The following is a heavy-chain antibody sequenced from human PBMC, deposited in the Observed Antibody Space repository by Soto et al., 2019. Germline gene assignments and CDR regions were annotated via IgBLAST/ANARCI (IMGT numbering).Heavy chain of an antibody. CDR3: AREDNYFSSTSCYDYYYYMDV. Sequence: GGSLRLSCAASGFTFTNYWMHWVRQAPGRGLVWVSRINSDGSSRFYADSVKGRFTISRDNAENTVYLQMNSLRAEDTAVYYCAREDNYFSSTSCYDYYYYMDVWGKGTTVTVSS. J-gene: IGHJ6*03. CDR1: GFTFTNYW. CDR2: INSDGSSR. D-gene: IGHD2-2*01. V-gene: IGHV3-74*01.